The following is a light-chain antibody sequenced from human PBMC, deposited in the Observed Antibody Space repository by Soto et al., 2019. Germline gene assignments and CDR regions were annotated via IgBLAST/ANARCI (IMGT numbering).Light chain of an antibody. J-gene: IGLJ1*01. CDR2: EVN. CDR3: SSYTSSSTLV. V-gene: IGLV2-14*02. CDR1: SSDVGLYNL. Sequence: QSALTQPASVAGSPGQSITISCTGTSSDVGLYNLVSWYQQHPGKAPKFMIYEVNKRSSGISFRFSGSKSGNTASLTISGLQAEDEADYYCSSYTSSSTLVFGTGTKLTVL.